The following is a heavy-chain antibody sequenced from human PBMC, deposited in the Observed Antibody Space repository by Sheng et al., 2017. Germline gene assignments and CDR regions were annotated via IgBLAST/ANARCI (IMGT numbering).Heavy chain of an antibody. Sequence: EVQLVESGGGLVQPGGSLRLSCAASGFTFSNYAMNWVRQAPGKGLEWVSGISGSGGSTYYADSVKGRFTISRDNSKNTLYLQMNSLRAEETAVYYCAKGYGMDVWGQGTTVTVSS. CDR3: AKGYGMDV. J-gene: IGHJ6*02. CDR1: GFTFSNYA. V-gene: IGHV3-23*04. CDR2: ISGSGGST.